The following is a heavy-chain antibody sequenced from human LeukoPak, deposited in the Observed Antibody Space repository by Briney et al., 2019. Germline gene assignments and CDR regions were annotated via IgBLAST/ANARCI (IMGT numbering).Heavy chain of an antibody. J-gene: IGHJ6*02. V-gene: IGHV3-33*06. CDR3: AKEGDYYGMDV. CDR1: GFPFSRYG. Sequence: PGGSLRLSCVASGFPFSRYGMHWVRQAPGKGLEWVAVIWYDGSNKYYVDSVKGRFTISRDNSRNTLYLQMNSLRAEDTAVYYCAKEGDYYGMDVWGQGTTVTVSS. CDR2: IWYDGSNK.